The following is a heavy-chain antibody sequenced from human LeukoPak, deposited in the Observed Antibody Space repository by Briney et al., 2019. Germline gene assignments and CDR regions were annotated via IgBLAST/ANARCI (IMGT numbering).Heavy chain of an antibody. CDR2: INTNTGNP. CDR3: ARPYGDYVPENTDAFDI. V-gene: IGHV7-4-1*02. D-gene: IGHD4-17*01. J-gene: IGHJ3*02. Sequence: RASVKVSCKASGYTFTSYAMNWVRQAPGQGLEWMGWINTNTGNPTYAQGFTGRFVFSLDTSVSTAYLQISSLKAEDTAVYYCARPYGDYVPENTDAFDIWGQGTMVTVSS. CDR1: GYTFTSYA.